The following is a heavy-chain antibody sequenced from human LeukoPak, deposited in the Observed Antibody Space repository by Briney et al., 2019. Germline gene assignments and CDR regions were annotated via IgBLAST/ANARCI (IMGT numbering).Heavy chain of an antibody. CDR2: INHSGST. J-gene: IGHJ4*02. CDR3: ARSYYDFWSGYYTLYFDY. D-gene: IGHD3-3*01. V-gene: IGHV4-34*01. Sequence: SETLSLTCAVYGGSFSGYYWSWIRQPPGKGLEWIGEINHSGSTNYNPSLKSRVTISVDTSKNQFSLKLSSVAAADTAVYYCARSYYDFWSGYYTLYFDYWGQGILVTVSS. CDR1: GGSFSGYY.